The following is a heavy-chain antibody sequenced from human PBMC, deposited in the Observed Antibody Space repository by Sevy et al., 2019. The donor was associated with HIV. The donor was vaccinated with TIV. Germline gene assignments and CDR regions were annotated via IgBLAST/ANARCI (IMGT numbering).Heavy chain of an antibody. CDR2: IYYSGST. V-gene: IGHV4-31*03. CDR3: ARVAGDYGGPDY. D-gene: IGHD4-17*01. Sequence: SETLSLTCTVSGGSISSGGYYWSWIRQHPGKGLEWIGYIYYSGSTYYNPSLKSRVTISVDTSKNQFSLKLSSVTAADTAVYDCARVAGDYGGPDYWGQGTLVTVSS. CDR1: GGSISSGGYY. J-gene: IGHJ4*02.